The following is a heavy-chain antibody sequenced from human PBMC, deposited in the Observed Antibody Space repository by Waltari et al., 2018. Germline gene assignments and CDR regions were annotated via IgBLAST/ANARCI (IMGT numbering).Heavy chain of an antibody. D-gene: IGHD4-4*01. CDR3: ARVGRSNWFHDS. CDR1: NGSLTVYF. Sequence: QVQLQESGPGLVKPSETLSLTCTVSNGSLTVYFWSWIRQPPGKGLEWIGFIYYAGRTNYNPSLKSRVTISFDTSENHFSLSLSSVTAADTAFYYCARVGRSNWFHDSWGQGTLVTVSS. CDR2: IYYAGRT. V-gene: IGHV4-59*01. J-gene: IGHJ4*02.